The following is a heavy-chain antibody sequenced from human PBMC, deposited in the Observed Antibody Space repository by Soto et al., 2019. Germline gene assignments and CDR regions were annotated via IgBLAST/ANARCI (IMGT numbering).Heavy chain of an antibody. CDR3: ARGDFSGGSCYFSTPGAMDV. V-gene: IGHV1-2*04. CDR1: GYTFTGYY. J-gene: IGHJ6*03. Sequence: ASVKVSCKASGYTFTGYYMHWVRQAPGQGLEWMGWINPNSGGTNYAQKFQGWVTMTRDTSISTAYMELSRLRSDDTAVYYCARGDFSGGSCYFSTPGAMDVWGKGTTVTVSS. CDR2: INPNSGGT. D-gene: IGHD2-15*01.